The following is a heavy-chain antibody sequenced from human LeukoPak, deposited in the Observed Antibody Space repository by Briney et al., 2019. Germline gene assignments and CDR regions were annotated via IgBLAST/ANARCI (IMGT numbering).Heavy chain of an antibody. CDR2: ISGSDIGT. D-gene: IGHD3-16*01. J-gene: IGHJ4*02. Sequence: GGILRLSCAASGFTFRNYAMSWVRQAPGKGLEWVSAISGSDIGTYSADSVKGPFTISRDNSKNTLYLQMNSLRAEDTAVYYCAKVLGSYNFDYWGQGTLVTPSA. CDR3: AKVLGSYNFDY. CDR1: GFTFRNYA. V-gene: IGHV3-23*01.